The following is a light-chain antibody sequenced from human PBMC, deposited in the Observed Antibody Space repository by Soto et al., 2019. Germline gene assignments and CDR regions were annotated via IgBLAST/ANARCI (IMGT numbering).Light chain of an antibody. CDR3: YSYTSSNTYV. J-gene: IGLJ1*01. CDR1: SSDVGGYNY. V-gene: IGLV2-14*03. CDR2: DVS. Sequence: QSALTQPASVSGSPGQSITISCTGTSSDVGGYNYVSWYQHHPGKVPQLMIYDVSNRPSGVSNRFSGSKSGNTASLTISGLQAADEADYYCYSYTSSNTYVFGTGTKVTVL.